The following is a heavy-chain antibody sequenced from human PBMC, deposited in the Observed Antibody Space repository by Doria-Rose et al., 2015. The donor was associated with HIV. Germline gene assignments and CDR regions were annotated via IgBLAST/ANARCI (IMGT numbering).Heavy chain of an antibody. J-gene: IGHJ4*02. D-gene: IGHD6-13*01. CDR1: GVSLSSPGMG. CDR2: ISSDDER. V-gene: IGHV2-26*01. CDR3: ARIKSSRWYHKYYFDF. Sequence: SGPVLVKPTETLTLTCTVSGVSLSSPGMGVSWIRQPPGKALEWLANISSDDERSYRTSLKSRLTISRATSKSQVVITMTDMDPVDTATYYCARIKSSRWYHKYYFDFWGQGTLVIVSA.